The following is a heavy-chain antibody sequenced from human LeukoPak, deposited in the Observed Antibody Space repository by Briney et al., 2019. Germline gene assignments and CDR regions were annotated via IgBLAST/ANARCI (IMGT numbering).Heavy chain of an antibody. V-gene: IGHV3-53*01. J-gene: IGHJ3*02. CDR2: IYSGGST. D-gene: IGHD3-22*01. CDR1: GFTVSSNY. Sequence: GGSLRLSCAASGFTVSSNYMSWVRQAPGKGLEWVSVIYSGGSTYYVDSVKGRFTISRDNYKNTLYLQMNSLRAEDTAVYYCARERYYYDSSGYTPDAFDIWGQGTMVTVSS. CDR3: ARERYYYDSSGYTPDAFDI.